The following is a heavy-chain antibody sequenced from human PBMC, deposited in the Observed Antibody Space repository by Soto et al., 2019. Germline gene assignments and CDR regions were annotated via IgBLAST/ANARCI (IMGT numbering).Heavy chain of an antibody. V-gene: IGHV3-74*01. CDR2: ISNGGSST. J-gene: IGHJ6*02. CDR3: AVIRPPRSVMAV. CDR1: AFTSGDLC. Sequence: LRYRVAAFTSGDLCSRWLIKATGKGLVWVSGISNGGSSTSYAASVKGRFTISRENAKNTLYLQMNSLRAEDTAVYSCAVIRPPRSVMAVWVQGTTV. D-gene: IGHD6-6*01.